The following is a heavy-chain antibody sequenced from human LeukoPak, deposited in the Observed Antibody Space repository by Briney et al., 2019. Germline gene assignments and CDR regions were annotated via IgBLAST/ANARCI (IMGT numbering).Heavy chain of an antibody. Sequence: GGSLRLSCAASGFTFDDYAMHWVRQAPGKGLEWVAGISWDSGSIGYADSVKGRFTISRDNAKNTLYLQMNSLRAEDTAVYHCVRTSRTVYNTFESWGQGALVTVSS. D-gene: IGHD1-1*01. CDR1: GFTFDDYA. CDR2: ISWDSGSI. V-gene: IGHV3-9*01. CDR3: VRTSRTVYNTFES. J-gene: IGHJ4*02.